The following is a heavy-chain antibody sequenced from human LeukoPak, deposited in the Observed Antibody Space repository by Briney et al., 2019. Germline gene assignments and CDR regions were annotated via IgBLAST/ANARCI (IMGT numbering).Heavy chain of an antibody. V-gene: IGHV4-39*07. CDR1: GGSISSSSYY. Sequence: PSETLSLTCTVSGGSISSSSYYWGWIRQPPGKGLEWIGSVYYSGNTYYNSSLKSRVTISVDTSKNQFSLKLSSVTAADTAVYYCAACLSATWAIDYWGQGTLVTVSS. CDR2: VYYSGNT. CDR3: AACLSATWAIDY. J-gene: IGHJ4*02. D-gene: IGHD1-1*01.